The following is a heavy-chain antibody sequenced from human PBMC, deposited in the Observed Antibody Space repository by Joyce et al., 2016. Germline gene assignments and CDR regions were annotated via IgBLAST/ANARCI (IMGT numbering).Heavy chain of an antibody. CDR2: IYFGGSST. J-gene: IGHJ4*02. V-gene: IGHV5-51*01. CDR3: ASATHGTTFWDY. D-gene: IGHD3-9*01. CDR1: GYSFTNIW. Sequence: EVQLVQSGAEVKKPGESLKISCKGSGYSFTNIWIGWVRQMPGRGLEWMGIIYFGGSSTMYSPHFQGLVTVSADKYISTAVLQWNSLRASDTAMYYCASATHGTTFWDYWGQGTLVTVSS.